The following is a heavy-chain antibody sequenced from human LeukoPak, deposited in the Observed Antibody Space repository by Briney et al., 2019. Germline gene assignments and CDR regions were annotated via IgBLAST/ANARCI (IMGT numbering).Heavy chain of an antibody. CDR1: GYTFTSYG. J-gene: IGHJ4*02. CDR3: AYGYCSGGSCYSFDY. D-gene: IGHD2-15*01. V-gene: IGHV1-18*01. Sequence: ASVKVSCKASGYTFTSYGISWVRQAPGQGLEWMGWISAYNGNTNYAQKLQGRLTMTTDTSTSTAYMELRSLRSDDTAVYYCAYGYCSGGSCYSFDYWGQGTLVTVSS. CDR2: ISAYNGNT.